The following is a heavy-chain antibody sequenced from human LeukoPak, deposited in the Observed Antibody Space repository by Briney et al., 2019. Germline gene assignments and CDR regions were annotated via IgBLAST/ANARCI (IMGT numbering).Heavy chain of an antibody. J-gene: IGHJ4*02. CDR2: ITDSSTTM. D-gene: IGHD3-22*01. Sequence: GGSLRLSCAASGFSFSTYSMNWVRQAPGKGLEWVSYITDSSTTMYYADSVKGRFTISRDNAKNSLYLQMNSLRAEDTAVYYCARAQSDYSSGYYPFDYWGQGTLVTVFS. V-gene: IGHV3-48*04. CDR1: GFSFSTYS. CDR3: ARAQSDYSSGYYPFDY.